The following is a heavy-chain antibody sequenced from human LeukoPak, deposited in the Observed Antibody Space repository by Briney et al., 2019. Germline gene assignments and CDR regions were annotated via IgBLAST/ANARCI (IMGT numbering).Heavy chain of an antibody. CDR1: GASISTYS. V-gene: IGHV4-4*07. J-gene: IGHJ5*02. CDR2: IYPTGT. Sequence: SETLSLTCTVSGASISTYSWNWIRQPAGKGLEWVGRIYPTGTNYNPSLESRVTMSIDTSKNHLSLKVTSVTAADTAVYYCAREFSTNWFDPWGQGTLVTVSS. CDR3: AREFSTNWFDP.